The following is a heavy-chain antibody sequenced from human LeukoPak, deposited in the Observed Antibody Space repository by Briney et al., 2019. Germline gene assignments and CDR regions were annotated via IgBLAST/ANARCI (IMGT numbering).Heavy chain of an antibody. CDR1: GGSISSYY. D-gene: IGHD6-13*01. CDR2: IDTSGNT. V-gene: IGHV4-4*07. CDR3: ARVSSSWYQDWYFDL. J-gene: IGHJ2*01. Sequence: SETLSLSCTVSGGSISSYYWSWIRHPAGKGLEWIGRIDTSGNTNYKPSLKSRVTMSVDTSKNQFSLKLSSVTAADTAVYYCARVSSSWYQDWYFDLWGRGTLVTVSS.